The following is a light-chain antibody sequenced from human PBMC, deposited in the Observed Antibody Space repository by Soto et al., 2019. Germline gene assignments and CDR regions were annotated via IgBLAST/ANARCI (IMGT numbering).Light chain of an antibody. J-gene: IGLJ3*02. Sequence: QSALTQPRSVSGSPGQSVTISCTGTSSDVGGYNYVSWYQQHPGKAPKLMIYYVSKRPSGVPDRFSGSKSGNTASLTISGLQDEDEADYYCSSYAGSYTWVFGGGNKLTVL. CDR3: SSYAGSYTWV. CDR2: YVS. V-gene: IGLV2-11*01. CDR1: SSDVGGYNY.